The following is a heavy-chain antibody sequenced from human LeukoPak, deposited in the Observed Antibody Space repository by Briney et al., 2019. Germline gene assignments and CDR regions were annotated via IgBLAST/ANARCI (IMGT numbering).Heavy chain of an antibody. CDR1: GYTLTELS. J-gene: IGHJ3*02. Sequence: PGASVQVSCQVSGYTLTELSMHWVRQAPGKGLEWMGGFDPEDDETIYAQKFQGRVTMTEDTSTDTAYMELSSLRSEDTAVYYCATDKPGTVTDAFDIWGQGTMVTVS. CDR3: ATDKPGTVTDAFDI. V-gene: IGHV1-24*01. CDR2: FDPEDDET. D-gene: IGHD4-17*01.